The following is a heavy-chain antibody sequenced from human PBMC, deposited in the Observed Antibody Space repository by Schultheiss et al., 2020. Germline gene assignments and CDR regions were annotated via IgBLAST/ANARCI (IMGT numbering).Heavy chain of an antibody. J-gene: IGHJ6*02. CDR3: ARDPGIAARLYYYYYGMDV. CDR2: IYYSGST. Sequence: SQTLSLTCTVSGGSISSYYWSWIRQPPGKGLEWIGSIYYSGSTYYNPSLKSRVTISVDTSKNQFSLKLSSVTAADTAVYYCARDPGIAARLYYYYYGMDVWGQGTTVTVSS. CDR1: GGSISSYY. V-gene: IGHV4-59*12. D-gene: IGHD6-6*01.